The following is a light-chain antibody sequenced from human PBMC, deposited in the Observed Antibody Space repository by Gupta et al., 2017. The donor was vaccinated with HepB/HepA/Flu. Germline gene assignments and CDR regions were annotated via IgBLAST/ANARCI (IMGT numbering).Light chain of an antibody. Sequence: DIQLTQSSSFLSASVGDRVIITFRASHGINTYLAWYQQKPGKAPNLLIYGASTLQSGVPSRFSGSGSGTEFTLTISSLQPEDFATYYCQQYHSYPFTCGQGTQVEIK. J-gene: IGKJ5*01. CDR2: GAS. CDR3: QQYHSYPFT. V-gene: IGKV1-9*01. CDR1: HGINTY.